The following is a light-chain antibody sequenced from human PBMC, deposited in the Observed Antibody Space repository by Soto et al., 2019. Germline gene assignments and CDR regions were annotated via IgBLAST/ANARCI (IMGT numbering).Light chain of an antibody. Sequence: DIQMTQSPSILSASVGDRVTISCRASQSISTWLAWFQQIPGKAPNLLIYKASNLQSRVPSRFSGSGSGTDFTLTISSLQPDDFATYYCQQYHSYPWTFGQGTRVDVK. CDR3: QQYHSYPWT. J-gene: IGKJ1*01. V-gene: IGKV1-5*03. CDR1: QSISTW. CDR2: KAS.